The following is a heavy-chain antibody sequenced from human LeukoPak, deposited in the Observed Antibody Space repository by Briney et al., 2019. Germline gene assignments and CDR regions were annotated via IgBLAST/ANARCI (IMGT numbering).Heavy chain of an antibody. CDR2: IFPADSNT. CDR3: ARLSGGSP. CDR1: GYSFASSW. D-gene: IGHD2-15*01. V-gene: IGHV5-51*01. Sequence: GESLKISCQASGYSFASSWIGGVRQMPGKGLEWMGTIFPADSNTRYSPSFQGPVTIAVDKSNNTAYLQWSRLKAAETAIYYCARLSGGSPWGQGTLVTVSS. J-gene: IGHJ5*02.